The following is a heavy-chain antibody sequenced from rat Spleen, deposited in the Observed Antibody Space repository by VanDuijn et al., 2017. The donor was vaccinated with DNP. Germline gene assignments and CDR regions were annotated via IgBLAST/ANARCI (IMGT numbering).Heavy chain of an antibody. CDR2: ISYSGSI. CDR3: ARWVRYFDT. J-gene: IGHJ2*01. V-gene: IGHV3-1*01. D-gene: IGHD1-1*01. Sequence: EVQLQESGPGLVKPSQSLSLTCSVTGYSITSSYRWNWIRKFPGNKLEWMGYISYSGSIRYNPSLTSRVSITRDTSNNQFFLQLNSVTTEDTATYYCARWVRYFDTWGQGVMVTVSS. CDR1: GYSITSSY.